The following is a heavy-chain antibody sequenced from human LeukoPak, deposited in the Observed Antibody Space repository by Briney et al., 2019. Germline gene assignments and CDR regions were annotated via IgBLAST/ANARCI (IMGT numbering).Heavy chain of an antibody. CDR3: ARVGYYDSSGYWVYYFDY. CDR2: TYKSGST. J-gene: IGHJ4*02. V-gene: IGHV4-59*01. Sequence: SETLSLTCTVSGGSISSYYWSWIRQPPGKGLGWMGKTYKSGSTNYNPSLKSRVTISVDTSKNQFSLKLSSVTAADTAVYYCARVGYYDSSGYWVYYFDYWGQGTLVTVSS. CDR1: GGSISSYY. D-gene: IGHD3-22*01.